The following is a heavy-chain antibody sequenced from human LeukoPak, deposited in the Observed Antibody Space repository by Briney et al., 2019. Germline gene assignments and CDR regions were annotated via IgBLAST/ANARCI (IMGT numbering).Heavy chain of an antibody. CDR1: GYTVTSYG. J-gene: IGHJ5*02. V-gene: IGHV1-18*01. CDR2: ISAYNGDT. Sequence: ASVKVSCKTSGYTVTSYGFSWVRQTSGQGLEWMGWISAYNGDTEYAQNFQGRVTLTTDTSTRTAYMELTSLKSDDTAVYFCARDSRIAVAGTGSWFDLWGQGTLVTVSS. CDR3: ARDSRIAVAGTGSWFDL. D-gene: IGHD6-19*01.